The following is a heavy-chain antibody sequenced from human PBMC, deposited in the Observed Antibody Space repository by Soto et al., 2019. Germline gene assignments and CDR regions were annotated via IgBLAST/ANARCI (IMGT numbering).Heavy chain of an antibody. CDR1: GGSLSTNP. Sequence: QVQLVQSGTEVKKPGSSVKVSCKASGGSLSTNPISWVRQAPGQGLEWMGGTGSGTGPGNHAQKFQGRLTVTADKSRGTVYMELTNVSSEDTAVYYCARRDSGGFFRFFDSWGQGTLVTVSS. J-gene: IGHJ4*02. CDR2: TGSGTGPG. CDR3: ARRDSGGFFRFFDS. D-gene: IGHD2-15*01. V-gene: IGHV1-69*06.